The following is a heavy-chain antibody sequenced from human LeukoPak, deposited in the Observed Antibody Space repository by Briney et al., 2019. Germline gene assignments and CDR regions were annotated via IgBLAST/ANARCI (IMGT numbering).Heavy chain of an antibody. J-gene: IGHJ4*02. CDR2: ISAYNGNT. CDR3: ASEGYCSSTSCLDY. D-gene: IGHD2-2*01. CDR1: GYTFTSYG. Sequence: ASVKVSCKASGYTFTSYGISWVRQAPGQGLEWMGWISAYNGNTNYAQKFQGRVTMTRDTSISTAYMELSRLRSDDTAVYYCASEGYCSSTSCLDYWGQGTLVTVSS. V-gene: IGHV1-18*01.